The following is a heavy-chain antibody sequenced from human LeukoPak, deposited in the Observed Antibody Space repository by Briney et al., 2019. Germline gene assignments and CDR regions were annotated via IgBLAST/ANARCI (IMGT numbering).Heavy chain of an antibody. CDR3: ARASSRWNAFDH. CDR1: GYTFTSYY. CDR2: INPSGGST. D-gene: IGHD6-13*01. V-gene: IGHV1-46*01. J-gene: IGHJ4*02. Sequence: ASVKVSCKASGYTFTSYYMHRVRQAPGQGLEWMGIINPSGGSTSYAQKFQGRVTMTRDTSTSIVNMELSSLRSEDTAVYYCARASSRWNAFDHWGQGTLVTVSS.